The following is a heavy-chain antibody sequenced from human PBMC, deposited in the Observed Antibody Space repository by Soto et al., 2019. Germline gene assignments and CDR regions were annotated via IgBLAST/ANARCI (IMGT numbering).Heavy chain of an antibody. Sequence: AASVKVSCKASGYTFTSYYMHWVRQAPGQGLEWMGIINPSGGSTSYAQKFQGRVTMTRDTSTSTVYMELSSLRSEDTAVYYCASARYYDSSGYSNYSFDSWGQGTMVTVSS. CDR1: GYTFTSYY. V-gene: IGHV1-46*01. CDR3: ASARYYDSSGYSNYSFDS. D-gene: IGHD3-22*01. J-gene: IGHJ3*02. CDR2: INPSGGST.